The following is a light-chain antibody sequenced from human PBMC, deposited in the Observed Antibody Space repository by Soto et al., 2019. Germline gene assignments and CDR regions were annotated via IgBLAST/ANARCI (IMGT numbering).Light chain of an antibody. V-gene: IGLV2-14*01. Sequence: QSALTQPASVSGSPGQSITISCTGTSSDVGGYNYVSWYQQHPGKAPKLMIFEVSNRPSGVSYRFSGSKSGNTASLTISGLQAEDEADYSCSSYTSSSTLVVFGGGTKLTVL. CDR2: EVS. J-gene: IGLJ2*01. CDR3: SSYTSSSTLVV. CDR1: SSDVGGYNY.